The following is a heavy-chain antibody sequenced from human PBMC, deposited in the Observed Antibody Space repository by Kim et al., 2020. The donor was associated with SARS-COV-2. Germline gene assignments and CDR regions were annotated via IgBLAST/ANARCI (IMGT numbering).Heavy chain of an antibody. Sequence: SETLSLTCAAYGGSFSGYYWSWIRQPPGKGLEWIGEINHSGSTNYNPSLKSRVTISVDTSKNQFYLKLSSVTAADTAGYYCARGRGGTTVVTLGLGYYYYYGKDVWRQGTTVTVSS. CDR2: INHSGST. CDR3: ARGRGGTTVVTLGLGYYYYYGKDV. J-gene: IGHJ6*02. V-gene: IGHV4-34*01. CDR1: GGSFSGYY. D-gene: IGHD4-17*01.